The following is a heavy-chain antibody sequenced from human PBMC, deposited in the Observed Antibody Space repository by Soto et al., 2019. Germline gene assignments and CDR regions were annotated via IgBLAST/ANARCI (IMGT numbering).Heavy chain of an antibody. CDR3: VGYYDSSGYYYYFDY. Sequence: TSETLSLTCTVSGGSISSGDCYWSWIRQPPGKGLEWIGYIYYSGSTYYNPSLKSRVTISVDTSKNQFSLKLSSVTAADTAVYYCVGYYDSSGYYYYFDYWGQGTLVTVSS. V-gene: IGHV4-30-4*01. D-gene: IGHD3-22*01. CDR2: IYYSGST. J-gene: IGHJ4*02. CDR1: GGSISSGDCY.